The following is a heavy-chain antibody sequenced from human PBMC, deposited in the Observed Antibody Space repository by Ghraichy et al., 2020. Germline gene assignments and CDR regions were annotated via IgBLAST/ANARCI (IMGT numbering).Heavy chain of an antibody. Sequence: GGSLRLSCAASGFTVSSNYMSWVRQAPGKGLEWVSVIYSGGSTYYADSVKGRFTISRDNSKNTLYLQMNSLRAEDTAVYYCARESGTAAGLFDYWGQGTLVTVSS. J-gene: IGHJ4*02. CDR3: ARESGTAAGLFDY. CDR1: GFTVSSNY. D-gene: IGHD6-13*01. CDR2: IYSGGST. V-gene: IGHV3-66*01.